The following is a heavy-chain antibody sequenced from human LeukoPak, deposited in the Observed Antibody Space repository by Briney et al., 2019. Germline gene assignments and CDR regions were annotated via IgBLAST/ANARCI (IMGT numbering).Heavy chain of an antibody. D-gene: IGHD1-26*01. CDR1: GFTFSSYA. J-gene: IGHJ4*02. Sequence: GGSLRLSCAASGFTFSSYAMSWVRQAPGKGLEWVSAISGSGGSTYYADSVKGRFTISRDNSKITLYLQMNSLRAEDTAVYYCAKCHRSTPYYFDYWGQGTLVTVSS. V-gene: IGHV3-23*01. CDR3: AKCHRSTPYYFDY. CDR2: ISGSGGST.